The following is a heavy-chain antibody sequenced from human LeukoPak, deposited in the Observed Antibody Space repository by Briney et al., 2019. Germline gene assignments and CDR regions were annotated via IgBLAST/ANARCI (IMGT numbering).Heavy chain of an antibody. CDR3: ARGVEIFYYFDY. Sequence: SETLSLTCAVYGASFSGYYWSWLRQPPGKGLEWIGEINHNGSTNYNPSLKSRVTISVDTSKNQFSLKLSSVTAADTAVYYCARGVEIFYYFDYWGQGTLVTVSS. CDR2: INHNGST. CDR1: GASFSGYY. D-gene: IGHD5-24*01. J-gene: IGHJ4*02. V-gene: IGHV4-34*01.